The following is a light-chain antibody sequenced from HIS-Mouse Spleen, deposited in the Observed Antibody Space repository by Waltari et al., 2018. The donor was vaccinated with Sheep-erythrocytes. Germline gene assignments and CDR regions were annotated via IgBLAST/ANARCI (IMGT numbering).Light chain of an antibody. V-gene: IGLV9-49*01. J-gene: IGLJ1*01. CDR3: GADHGSGSNFVYV. Sequence: QPVLTQPPSASASLGASVTLTCTLSSGYSNYKVDWYQQRPGKGPRFVMRVGTGGIVGSKGDGITDRFSGLGSGLNRYLTIKNIQEEDESDYHCGADHGSGSNFVYVFGTGTKVTVL. CDR2: VGTGGIVG. CDR1: SGYSNYK.